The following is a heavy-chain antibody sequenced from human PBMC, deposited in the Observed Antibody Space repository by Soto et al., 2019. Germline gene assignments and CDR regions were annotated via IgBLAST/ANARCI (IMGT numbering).Heavy chain of an antibody. V-gene: IGHV4-4*07. J-gene: IGHJ5*02. CDR3: ARGGFISDPDGYSPGLDR. D-gene: IGHD3-22*01. Sequence: QVRLQESGPGLVKPSETLALTCMVSGGSISPYYWNWIRQSAGKGLEWLGRVHLTGDGNTGDPNYKPSLESRVTVSIDTAKGQLSLRLTSVTAADSAVYYCARGGFISDPDGYSPGLDRWGPGTLVTVSA. CDR2: VHLTGDGNTGDP. CDR1: GGSISPYY.